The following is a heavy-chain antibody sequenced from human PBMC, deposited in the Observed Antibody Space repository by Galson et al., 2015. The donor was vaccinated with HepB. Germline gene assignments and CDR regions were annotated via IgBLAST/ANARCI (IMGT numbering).Heavy chain of an antibody. J-gene: IGHJ4*02. CDR3: AKGLVFWDYVWGSYRPLGFDY. Sequence: SLRLSCAASGFTFSSYAMSWVRQAPGKGLEWVSAISGSGGSTYYADSVKGRFTISRDNSKNTLYLQMNSLRAEDTAVYYCAKGLVFWDYVWGSYRPLGFDYWGQGTLVTVSS. V-gene: IGHV3-23*01. CDR2: ISGSGGST. CDR1: GFTFSSYA. D-gene: IGHD3-16*02.